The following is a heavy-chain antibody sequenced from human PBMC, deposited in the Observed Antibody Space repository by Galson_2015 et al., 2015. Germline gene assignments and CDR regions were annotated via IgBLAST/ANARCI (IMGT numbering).Heavy chain of an antibody. CDR2: INEDGSEK. CDR1: GLTFSGYW. CDR3: ARVGSATLSFRY. V-gene: IGHV3-7*05. J-gene: IGHJ4*02. D-gene: IGHD3-10*01. Sequence: SLRLSCAASGLTFSGYWMSWVRQAPEKGLECVANINEDGSEKYYVDSVKGRFAISRDNAKNSLYLQMNNLRAEDTAVYYCARVGSATLSFRYWGQGTLVTVSS.